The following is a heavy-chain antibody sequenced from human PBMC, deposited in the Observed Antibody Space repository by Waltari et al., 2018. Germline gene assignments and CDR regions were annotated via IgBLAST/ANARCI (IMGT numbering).Heavy chain of an antibody. V-gene: IGHV4-59*01. CDR2: IYYSGRS. D-gene: IGHD7-27*01. CDR3: ARGGESGMDV. Sequence: QVQLQESGPGLVKPSETLSLTCTVSGGSISRYYWSWIRQPPGKGLGWIGYIYYSGRSNYNPSLKSRVTISVDTSKNQFSLKLSSVTAADTAVYYCARGGESGMDVWGQGTTVTVSS. J-gene: IGHJ6*02. CDR1: GGSISRYY.